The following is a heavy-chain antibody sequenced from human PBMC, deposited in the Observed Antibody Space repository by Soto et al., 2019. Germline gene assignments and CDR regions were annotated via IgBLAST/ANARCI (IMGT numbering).Heavy chain of an antibody. CDR1: GFTFSSYG. J-gene: IGHJ4*02. D-gene: IGHD3-22*01. Sequence: LRLSCAASGFTFSSYGMHWVRQAPGKGLEWVAVIWYDGSNKYYADSVKGRFTISRDNSKNTLYLQMNSLRAEDTAVYYCARTAFYDSSGPHAFWGQGTLVTVSS. CDR2: IWYDGSNK. V-gene: IGHV3-33*01. CDR3: ARTAFYDSSGPHAF.